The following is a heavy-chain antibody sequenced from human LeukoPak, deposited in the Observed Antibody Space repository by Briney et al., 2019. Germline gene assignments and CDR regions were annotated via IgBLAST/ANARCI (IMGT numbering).Heavy chain of an antibody. V-gene: IGHV1-24*01. CDR2: FDPEDGET. Sequence: ASVKVSCKVSGYTLTELSMHWVRQAPGKGLEWMGGFDPEDGETIYAQKFQGRVTMTEDTSTDTAYMELSGLTSEDTAVYYCATKSDSSGYYSLDYWGQGTLVTVSS. J-gene: IGHJ4*02. CDR3: ATKSDSSGYYSLDY. D-gene: IGHD3-22*01. CDR1: GYTLTELS.